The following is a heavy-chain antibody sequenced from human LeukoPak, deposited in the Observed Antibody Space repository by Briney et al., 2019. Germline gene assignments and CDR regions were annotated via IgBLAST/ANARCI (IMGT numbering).Heavy chain of an antibody. CDR2: ISGSGGST. CDR3: AKRYYDSSGYSFYGMDV. V-gene: IGHV3-23*01. J-gene: IGHJ6*02. D-gene: IGHD3-22*01. CDR1: GFTFSNYY. Sequence: PGGSLRLSCAASGFTFSNYYMNWVRQAPGKGLEWVSAISGSGGSTYYADSVKGRFTISRDNSKNTLYLQMNSLRAEDTAVYYCAKRYYDSSGYSFYGMDVWGQGTTVTVSS.